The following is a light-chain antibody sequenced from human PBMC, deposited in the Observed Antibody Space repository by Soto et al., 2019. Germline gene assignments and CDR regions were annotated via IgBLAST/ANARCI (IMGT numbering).Light chain of an antibody. V-gene: IGLV2-14*01. CDR3: SSYTSSSTPDV. Sequence: QSVLTQPASVSGSPGQSITISCTGTSSDVGGYNYVSWYQQHPGKAPKLMIYDVSNRPSGVSNRFSGSKSCNTASLTISGLQAEDEADYYCSSYTSSSTPDVFGTGTKVTVL. CDR2: DVS. CDR1: SSDVGGYNY. J-gene: IGLJ1*01.